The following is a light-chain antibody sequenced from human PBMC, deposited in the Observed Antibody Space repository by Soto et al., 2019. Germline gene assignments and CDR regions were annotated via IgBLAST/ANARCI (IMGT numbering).Light chain of an antibody. CDR1: QSIGST. CDR2: GAS. CDR3: QRYNNWPLT. V-gene: IGKV3-15*01. J-gene: IGKJ4*01. Sequence: EIVMTQSPATLSVSPGERATLSCRASQSIGSTLAWYQQKPGQTPRLLIYGASTRATGVPARFSGSGSGTEFTLTINSLQSEDFAVYYCQRYNNWPLTFSGGTKVDIK.